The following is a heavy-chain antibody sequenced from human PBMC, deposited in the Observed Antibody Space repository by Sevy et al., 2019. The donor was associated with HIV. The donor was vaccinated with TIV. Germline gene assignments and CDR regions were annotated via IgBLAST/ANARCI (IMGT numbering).Heavy chain of an antibody. CDR2: IHADGSS. Sequence: GGCLRLSCAASGFNVNDNYMTWVRQAPGKGLEWVSIIHADGSSYYADSVKGRFTMSRDDSKNIVNLQMNSLRADDTAVYYCARGWRFCGNECYLYYYYGMDVWGQGTAVTVSS. CDR1: GFNVNDNY. J-gene: IGHJ6*02. D-gene: IGHD3-16*02. CDR3: ARGWRFCGNECYLYYYYGMDV. V-gene: IGHV3-53*01.